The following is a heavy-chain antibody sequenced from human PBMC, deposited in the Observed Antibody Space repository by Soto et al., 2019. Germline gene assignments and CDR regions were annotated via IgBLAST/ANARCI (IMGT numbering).Heavy chain of an antibody. D-gene: IGHD5-18*01. Sequence: PSETLSLTCAVSGGSISSSNWWIWVRQPPGKGLEWIWEINHSGSTNYNPSLKSRVTISVDTSKNQFSLKLSSVTAADTAVYYCARGGTVDTAMVLTDYWGQGTLVTVSS. CDR1: GGSISSSNW. CDR3: ARGGTVDTAMVLTDY. V-gene: IGHV4-4*02. CDR2: INHSGST. J-gene: IGHJ4*02.